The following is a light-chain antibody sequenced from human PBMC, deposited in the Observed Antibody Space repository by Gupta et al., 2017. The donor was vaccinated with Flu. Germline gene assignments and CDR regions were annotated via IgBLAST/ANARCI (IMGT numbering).Light chain of an antibody. J-gene: IGKJ2*01. V-gene: IGKV3-11*01. CDR1: QSVGTY. CDR3: QKHSNWPPST. CDR2: DAS. Sequence: EIVLTQSPATLSLSPGERATLSCRASQSVGTYLAWYQQKPGQTPRLLIYDASNRDTGIPARYSGSGKGTDFTLTISSREPEDFAVYHCQKHSNWPPSTFGQGTMMDI.